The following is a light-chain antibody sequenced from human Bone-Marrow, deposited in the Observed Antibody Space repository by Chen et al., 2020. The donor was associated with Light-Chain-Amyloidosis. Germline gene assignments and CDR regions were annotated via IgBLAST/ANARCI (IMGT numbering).Light chain of an antibody. CDR3: QSADSSGTYEVI. CDR1: DLPTKY. CDR2: RDT. V-gene: IGLV3-25*03. Sequence: SYDLTQPPSVSVSPGQTARLTCSGDDLPTKYAYWYQQKPGQAPVLVRHRDTERPSGISERFSGSSSGTTATLTISGVQAEDEADYHCQSADSSGTYEVIFGGGTKLTVL. J-gene: IGLJ2*01.